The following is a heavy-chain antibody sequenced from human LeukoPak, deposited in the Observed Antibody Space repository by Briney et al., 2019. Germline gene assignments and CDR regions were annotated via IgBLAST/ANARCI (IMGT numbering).Heavy chain of an antibody. D-gene: IGHD1-26*01. V-gene: IGHV3-49*04. CDR3: TRDTREAFDI. Sequence: PGRSLRLSCTASGFTFGDYAMSWVRQAPGKGLEWVGFIRSKAYGGTTEYAASVKGRFTTSRDDSKSIAYLQMNSLKTEDTAVYYCTRDTREAFDIWGQGTMVTVSS. J-gene: IGHJ3*02. CDR1: GFTFGDYA. CDR2: IRSKAYGGTT.